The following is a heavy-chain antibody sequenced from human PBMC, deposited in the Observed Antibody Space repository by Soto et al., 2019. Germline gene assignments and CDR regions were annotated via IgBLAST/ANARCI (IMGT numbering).Heavy chain of an antibody. Sequence: EVQLVESGGGLVQPGGSLRLSCAASGFNFNTYWMYWVRQAPGKGLEWVANIDTDGSRKNYVDSVKGRFIISRDNAKNSLFLQRNSLRADDTAVYYCGRVPLDGNYANGVDVWGQGTTVTVSS. J-gene: IGHJ6*02. CDR2: IDTDGSRK. D-gene: IGHD4-17*01. V-gene: IGHV3-7*03. CDR3: GRVPLDGNYANGVDV. CDR1: GFNFNTYW.